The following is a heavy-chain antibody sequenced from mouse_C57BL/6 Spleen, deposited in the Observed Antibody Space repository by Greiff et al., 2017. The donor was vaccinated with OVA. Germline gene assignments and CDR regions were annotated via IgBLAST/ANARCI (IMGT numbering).Heavy chain of an antibody. CDR3: ARGGYGNPYFDV. Sequence: QVQLQQPGAELVKPGASVKLSCKASGYTFTSYWMQWVKQRPGQGLEWIGEIDPSDSYTNYNPKFKGKATLTVDTSSSTAYMQLSSLTSEDSAVYYCARGGYGNPYFDVWGTGTTVTVSS. CDR2: IDPSDSYT. CDR1: GYTFTSYW. D-gene: IGHD2-1*01. V-gene: IGHV1-50*01. J-gene: IGHJ1*03.